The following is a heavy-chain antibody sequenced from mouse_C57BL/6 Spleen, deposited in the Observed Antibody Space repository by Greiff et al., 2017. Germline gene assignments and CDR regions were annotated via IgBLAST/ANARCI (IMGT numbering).Heavy chain of an antibody. CDR2: INPGSGGT. CDR1: GYAFTNYL. Sequence: VQLQQSGAELVRPGTSVKVSCKASGYAFTNYLIEWVKQRPGQGLEWIGVINPGSGGTNYNEKFKGKATLTADKSSRTAYMQLSSLTSEDSAVYFCVRTITTVVATSDAMDYWGQGTSVTVSS. V-gene: IGHV1-54*01. J-gene: IGHJ4*01. CDR3: VRTITTVVATSDAMDY. D-gene: IGHD1-1*01.